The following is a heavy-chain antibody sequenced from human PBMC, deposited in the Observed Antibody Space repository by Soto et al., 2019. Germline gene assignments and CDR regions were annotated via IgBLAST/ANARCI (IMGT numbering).Heavy chain of an antibody. CDR2: VYYTGST. Sequence: TLSLTCTVSGASIMSTDYYWSWIRQAPGKGLEWIGYVYYTGSTYYNPSLMSRLTISVDTSKNQFSLKLTSVTAAETAVYYCVRTAREGAVAPHWFDRWGQGTQVTVSS. D-gene: IGHD2-21*02. CDR1: GASIMSTDYY. J-gene: IGHJ5*02. CDR3: VRTAREGAVAPHWFDR. V-gene: IGHV4-30-4*01.